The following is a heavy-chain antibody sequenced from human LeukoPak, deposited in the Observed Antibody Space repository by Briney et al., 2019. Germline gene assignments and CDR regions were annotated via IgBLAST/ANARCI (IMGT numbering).Heavy chain of an antibody. D-gene: IGHD2/OR15-2a*01. CDR1: GFTFSDYY. V-gene: IGHV3-11*01. CDR2: ISSSGNTI. CDR3: AKNRGATAGTFDY. J-gene: IGHJ4*02. Sequence: GGSLRLSCAASGFTFSDYYMSWIRQAPGKGLEWVSYISSSGNTIYYADFVKGRFTISRDNARNSLHLQMNSLRADDTAVYYCAKNRGATAGTFDYWGPGTLVTVSS.